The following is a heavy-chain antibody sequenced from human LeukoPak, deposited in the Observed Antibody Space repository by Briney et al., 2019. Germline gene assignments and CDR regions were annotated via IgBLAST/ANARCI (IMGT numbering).Heavy chain of an antibody. CDR3: AIQQLINADYFQN. Sequence: GGSLRLSCAASGFTFSNYDMNWVRQAPGRGLEWVSTIGGSGGITHYADSVKGRFTISRDNSKNTLYLQMNSLRADDTAVYYCAIQQLINADYFQNWGQGTLLTVSS. CDR1: GFTFSNYD. J-gene: IGHJ1*01. CDR2: IGGSGGIT. D-gene: IGHD6-13*01. V-gene: IGHV3-23*01.